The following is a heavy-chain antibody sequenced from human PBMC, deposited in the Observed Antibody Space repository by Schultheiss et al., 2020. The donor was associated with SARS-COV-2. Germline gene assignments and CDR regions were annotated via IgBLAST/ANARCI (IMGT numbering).Heavy chain of an antibody. V-gene: IGHV3-66*01. Sequence: GGSLRLSCAASGLTVSSNYMSWVRQAPGKGLEWVSLLQSGGNTDYADSVKGRFIVSRDNSKNTLDLQMYSLRVEDTAVYYCARERTAMTTVTTGYFDYWGQGTLVTGSS. CDR2: LQSGGNT. CDR3: ARERTAMTTVTTGYFDY. D-gene: IGHD4-17*01. J-gene: IGHJ4*02. CDR1: GLTVSSNY.